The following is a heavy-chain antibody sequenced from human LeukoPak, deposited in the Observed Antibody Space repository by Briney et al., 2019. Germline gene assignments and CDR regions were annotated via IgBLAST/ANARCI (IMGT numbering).Heavy chain of an antibody. CDR3: AKGGRWDYYDSSH. V-gene: IGHV3-23*01. CDR2: ISGSGSTT. J-gene: IGHJ3*01. CDR1: GLTFSSFA. D-gene: IGHD3-22*01. Sequence: PGGSLRLSSAASGLTFSSFAMTWVRQAPGKGLEWVSGISGSGSTTYYADSVKGRFTISRDNSKNTLYLQMNSLRVEDTAIYYCAKGGRWDYYDSSHWGQGTMVTVSS.